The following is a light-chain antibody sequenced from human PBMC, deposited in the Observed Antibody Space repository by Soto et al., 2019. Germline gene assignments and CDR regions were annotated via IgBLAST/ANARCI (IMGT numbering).Light chain of an antibody. J-gene: IGLJ2*01. CDR2: RNS. V-gene: IGLV1-47*01. Sequence: QSVLTQPPSASGTPGQRVTISCSGSSSNIGSNYVYWYQQLPGTVPQLLIYRNSERPSGVPDRFSGSKSGTSASLAISGLRSEDEADYYCAAWDDSPRGVVFGGGTKVTVL. CDR1: SSNIGSNY. CDR3: AAWDDSPRGVV.